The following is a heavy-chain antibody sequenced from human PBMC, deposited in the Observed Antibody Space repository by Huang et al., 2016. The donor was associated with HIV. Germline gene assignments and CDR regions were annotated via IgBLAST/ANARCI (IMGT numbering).Heavy chain of an antibody. CDR3: AREVSGLWHNDY. CDR1: GFTFSSYN. J-gene: IGHJ4*02. V-gene: IGHV3-48*01. CDR2: ISSSSRTI. D-gene: IGHD3-10*01. Sequence: EVQLVESGGGLVQPGGSLRLSCAASGFTFSSYNMNWVRQAPGKGLGWVSYISSSSRTIYYADSVKGRFTISRDNAKNSLYLQMNSLRAEDTAVYYCAREVSGLWHNDYWGQGTLVTVSS.